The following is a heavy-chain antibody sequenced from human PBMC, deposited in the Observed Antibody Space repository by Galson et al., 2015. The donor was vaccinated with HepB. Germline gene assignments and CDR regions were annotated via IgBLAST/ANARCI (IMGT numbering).Heavy chain of an antibody. V-gene: IGHV3-23*01. J-gene: IGHJ4*02. CDR3: ARAGSYPYEFDY. Sequence: SLRLSCAAAGFTFTNYAMSWVRQAPGKGLEWVSDIRVTGGATFYADSVKGRFTISRDNSENTLYLQMNSLGAEDTALYYCARAGSYPYEFDYWGQGTLVTVSS. CDR1: GFTFTNYA. CDR2: IRVTGGAT. D-gene: IGHD1-26*01.